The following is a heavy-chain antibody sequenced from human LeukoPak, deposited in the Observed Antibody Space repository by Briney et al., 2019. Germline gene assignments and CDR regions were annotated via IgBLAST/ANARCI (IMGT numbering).Heavy chain of an antibody. Sequence: PGRSLRLSCAASGFTFENSAMHWVRQAPGKGLEWVSGISWNSGDLIYADSVKGRFTIPRDNAKNSLHLQMNSLRLEDMALYYCARRSGDRAFDIWGQGTMVTVSS. CDR1: GFTFENSA. V-gene: IGHV3-9*03. CDR2: ISWNSGDL. J-gene: IGHJ3*02. D-gene: IGHD3-10*01. CDR3: ARRSGDRAFDI.